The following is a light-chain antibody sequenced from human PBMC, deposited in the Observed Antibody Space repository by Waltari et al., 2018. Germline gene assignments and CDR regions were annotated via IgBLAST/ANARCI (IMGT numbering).Light chain of an antibody. CDR1: QSVSTN. Sequence: EIVMTQSPATLSVSPGQSATLSCRASQSVSTNLAWYEQKPGQAPRRLFYDASTRATGIPARFSGSGAGTEFTLTISSLQSEDFAVYYCQQYDNWPPLTFGGGTKVEIK. J-gene: IGKJ4*01. V-gene: IGKV3-15*01. CDR2: DAS. CDR3: QQYDNWPPLT.